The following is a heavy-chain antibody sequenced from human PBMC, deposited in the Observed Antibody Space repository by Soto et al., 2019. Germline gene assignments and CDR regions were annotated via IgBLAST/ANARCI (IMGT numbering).Heavy chain of an antibody. J-gene: IGHJ3*02. D-gene: IGHD7-27*01. CDR2: ISAYNGNT. V-gene: IGHV1-18*01. CDR1: GDTFTSYG. Sequence: SVKLSCEASGDTFTSYGISWVRQAPGQGLEWMGWISAYNGNTNYAQKLQGRVTMTTDTSTNTAYMELRSLRSDDTAVYYCARDGEVILTHAFDIWGQGTMVTVSS. CDR3: ARDGEVILTHAFDI.